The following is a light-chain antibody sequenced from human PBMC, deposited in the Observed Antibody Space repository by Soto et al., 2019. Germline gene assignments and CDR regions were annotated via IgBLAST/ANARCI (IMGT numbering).Light chain of an antibody. J-gene: IGKJ5*01. Sequence: EIVLTQSPATLSLSPGERVTLSCRTSQSVNSHLAWYQQKPGQAPRLLIYDASNRASGIPARFSVSGSGTDFTLTISSLEPEYFAVYYCQQRSSWPKVTFGQGKRLEIK. CDR1: QSVNSH. CDR2: DAS. V-gene: IGKV3-11*01. CDR3: QQRSSWPKVT.